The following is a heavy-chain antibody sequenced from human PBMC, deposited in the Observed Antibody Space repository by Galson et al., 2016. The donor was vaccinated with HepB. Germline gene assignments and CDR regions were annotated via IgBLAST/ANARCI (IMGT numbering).Heavy chain of an antibody. CDR1: GFTFSSFG. CDR2: TSYDGGHK. CDR3: ARGDIVGAIFDY. V-gene: IGHV3-30*03. J-gene: IGHJ4*02. Sequence: SLRLSCAASGFTFSSFGMHWVRQPPGKGLEWVAVTSYDGGHKYYGDSVRGRFTISRDNAKNSLYLQMNSLRAEDTAVYYCARGDIVGAIFDYWGQGTLVTVFS. D-gene: IGHD1-26*01.